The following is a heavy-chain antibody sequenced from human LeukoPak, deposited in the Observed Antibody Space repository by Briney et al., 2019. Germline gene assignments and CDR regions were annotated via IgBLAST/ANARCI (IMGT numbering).Heavy chain of an antibody. D-gene: IGHD1-26*01. V-gene: IGHV3-74*01. CDR2: INSDGSST. J-gene: IGHJ4*02. CDR3: AREVSGSYYFDY. CDR1: GFTFSSYW. Sequence: GGSLRLSCAAYGFTFSSYWMHWVRQAPGKGLVWVSRINSDGSSTSYADSVKGRFTISRDNAKNTLYLQMNSLRAEDTAVYYCAREVSGSYYFDYWGQGTLVTVSS.